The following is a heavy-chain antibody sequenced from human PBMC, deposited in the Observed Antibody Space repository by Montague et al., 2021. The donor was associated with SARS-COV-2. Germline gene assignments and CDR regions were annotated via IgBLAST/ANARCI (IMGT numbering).Heavy chain of an antibody. J-gene: IGHJ4*02. CDR3: ARGTWSFDMDLAY. Sequence: SETLSLTCTVSGDSFNTYYWSWFRQPPGKGLEWIGYISYSGSTNCNPSLKSRVTISLDTSNNQFSLTLTSMTAADTAVFYCARGTWSFDMDLAYWGQGALVTVSS. CDR1: GDSFNTYY. V-gene: IGHV4-59*12. D-gene: IGHD3-10*01. CDR2: ISYSGST.